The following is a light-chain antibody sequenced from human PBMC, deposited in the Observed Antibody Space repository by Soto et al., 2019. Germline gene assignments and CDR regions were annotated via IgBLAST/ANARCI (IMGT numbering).Light chain of an antibody. J-gene: IGLJ2*01. CDR3: TSYVSGNAIL. CDR1: SSDIGTYNY. V-gene: IGLV2-8*01. Sequence: QSALTQPPSASGSPGQSVTISCTGTSSDIGTYNYVSWYQQHPGKAPKLMIYEVTKRPSGVPDRFSGSKSGNTASLTVSGLQAEDEAEYYCTSYVSGNAILFGGGTKLTVL. CDR2: EVT.